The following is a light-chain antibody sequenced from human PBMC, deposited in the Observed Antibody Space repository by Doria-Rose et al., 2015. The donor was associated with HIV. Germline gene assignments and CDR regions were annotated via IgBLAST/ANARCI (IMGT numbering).Light chain of an antibody. J-gene: IGKJ3*01. CDR1: QSLLYTSKNY. CDR3: QQYYDTPS. V-gene: IGKV4-1*01. Sequence: DIRLTQSPESLGMSLVERATLNCKSNQSLLYTSKNYLAWYQQKPGQPPELLIYWASTRQSGVPARFSGSGSGADFTLTISSLEAEDVAVYYCQQYYDTPSFGPGTTVDIK. CDR2: WAS.